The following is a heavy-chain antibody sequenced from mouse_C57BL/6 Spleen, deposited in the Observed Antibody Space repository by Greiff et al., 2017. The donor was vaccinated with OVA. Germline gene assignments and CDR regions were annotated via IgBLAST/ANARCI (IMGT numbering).Heavy chain of an antibody. CDR2: IHPNSGST. D-gene: IGHD1-1*01. CDR3: ARTYGSSYGY. J-gene: IGHJ2*01. Sequence: QVQLQQPGAELVKPGASVKLSCKASGYTFTSYWMHWVKQRPGQGLEWIGMIHPNSGSTNYNEKFKSKATLTVDKSSSTAYMQLSSLPSEDSAVYYCARTYGSSYGYWGQGTTLTVSS. CDR1: GYTFTSYW. V-gene: IGHV1-64*01.